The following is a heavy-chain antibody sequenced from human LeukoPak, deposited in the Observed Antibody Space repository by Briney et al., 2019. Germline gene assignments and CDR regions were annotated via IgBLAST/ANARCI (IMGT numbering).Heavy chain of an antibody. CDR3: ARDQDSSTWYRGAFDV. J-gene: IGHJ3*01. Sequence: GGSLRLSCAASGFTFTTSWMHWFRQAPEKGLVWVSRIESDGTSTTYADSVKGRFTISRDNAKNTLYLQMNSLRAEDTAVYYCARDQDSSTWYRGAFDVWGQGTMVSVSS. V-gene: IGHV3-74*01. CDR1: GFTFTTSW. CDR2: IESDGTST. D-gene: IGHD6-13*01.